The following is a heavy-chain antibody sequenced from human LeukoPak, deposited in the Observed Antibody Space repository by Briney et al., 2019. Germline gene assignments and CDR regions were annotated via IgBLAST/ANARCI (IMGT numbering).Heavy chain of an antibody. Sequence: QPGGSLRLSCAASGFTFGTYAMSWVRQAPGKGLEWVSAINANGIGTFHADSVKGRFTISRDNSKNTLFLQMSSLRAEDTPLYSCAKHPVSGNFDYWGQGALVTVSS. CDR3: AKHPVSGNFDY. D-gene: IGHD5/OR15-5a*01. J-gene: IGHJ4*02. CDR1: GFTFGTYA. CDR2: INANGIGT. V-gene: IGHV3-23*01.